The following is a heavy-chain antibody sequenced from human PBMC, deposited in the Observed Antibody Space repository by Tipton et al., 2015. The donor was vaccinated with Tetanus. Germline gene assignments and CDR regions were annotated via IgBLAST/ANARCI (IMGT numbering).Heavy chain of an antibody. CDR2: IYHSGST. CDR1: GGSISSGGYS. D-gene: IGHD2-2*02. J-gene: IGHJ5*02. CDR3: ARGGVVVPAAILGWFDP. V-gene: IGHV4-30-2*01. Sequence: TLSLTCAVSGGSISSGGYSWSWIRQPPGKGLEWIGYIYHSGSTYYNPSLKSRVTISVDRSKNQFSLKLSSVTAADTAVYYCARGGVVVPAAILGWFDPWGQGTLVTVSS.